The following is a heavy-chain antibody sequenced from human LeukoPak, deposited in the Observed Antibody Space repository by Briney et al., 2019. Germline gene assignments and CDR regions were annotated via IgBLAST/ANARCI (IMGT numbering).Heavy chain of an antibody. J-gene: IGHJ4*02. CDR2: ISSSSSYI. V-gene: IGHV3-21*01. D-gene: IGHD6-6*01. CDR3: ARDRLPFDYFDY. Sequence: PGGSLRLSCAASGFTFSSYGMHWVRQAPGKGLEWVSSISSSSSYIYYADSVKGRFTISRDNAKNSLYLQMNSLRAEDTAVYYCARDRLPFDYFDYWGQGTLVTVSS. CDR1: GFTFSSYG.